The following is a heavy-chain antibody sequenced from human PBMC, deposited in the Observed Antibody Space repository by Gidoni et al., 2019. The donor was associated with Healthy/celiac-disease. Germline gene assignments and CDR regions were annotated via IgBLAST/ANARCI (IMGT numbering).Heavy chain of an antibody. Sequence: QLQLQESGPGLVKPSETLSLTCTVSGGSLSSSSYYWGWIRQPPGKGLEWIGSIYYSGSTYYNPSLKSRVTISVDTSKNQFSLKLSSVTAADTAVYYCARDPPYYYDSSGYPDAFDIWGQGTMVTVSS. V-gene: IGHV4-39*07. CDR3: ARDPPYYYDSSGYPDAFDI. J-gene: IGHJ3*02. D-gene: IGHD3-22*01. CDR1: GGSLSSSSYY. CDR2: IYYSGST.